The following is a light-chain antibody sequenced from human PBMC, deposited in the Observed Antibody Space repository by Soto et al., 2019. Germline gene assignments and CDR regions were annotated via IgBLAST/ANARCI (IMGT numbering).Light chain of an antibody. CDR3: QEYHNYWT. CDR1: RSISSW. V-gene: IGKV1-5*01. CDR2: DAS. Sequence: DIQMTQSPSTLSASVGDRVTITCRASRSISSWLAWYQQKPGKPPKLLIYDASSFEGGVPSRFSGSGSGTEFTLTISSLQPDDSATYYCQEYHNYWTFGQGAKVDIK. J-gene: IGKJ1*01.